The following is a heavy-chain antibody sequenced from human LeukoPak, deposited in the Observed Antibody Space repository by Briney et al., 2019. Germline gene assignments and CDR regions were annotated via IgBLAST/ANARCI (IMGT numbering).Heavy chain of an antibody. CDR1: GGSISSSY. CDR2: IYYSGIT. V-gene: IGHV4-59*13. CDR3: ARETIIVGRAEFGH. D-gene: IGHD3-22*01. Sequence: SETLSDTSSVSGGSISSSYWSWIWQPPGKGLEWIGYIYYSGITNYNPSLKSRVTISVDTSKNQFSLKLSSVTAADTAVYYCARETIIVGRAEFGHWGQGTLVTVSS. J-gene: IGHJ5*02.